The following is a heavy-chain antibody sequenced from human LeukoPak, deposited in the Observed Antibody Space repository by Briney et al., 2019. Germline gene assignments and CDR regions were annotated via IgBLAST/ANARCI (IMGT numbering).Heavy chain of an antibody. CDR2: IYTSGST. Sequence: SETLSLTCTVSGGSISSYYWSWIRQPAGKGLEWIGRIYTSGSTNYNPSLKSRVTMSVDTSKNQFSLKLSSVTAADTAVYYCGRTEYREQSGHNWFDPWGQGTLVTVSS. CDR3: GRTEYREQSGHNWFDP. J-gene: IGHJ5*02. V-gene: IGHV4-4*07. D-gene: IGHD5-18*01. CDR1: GGSISSYY.